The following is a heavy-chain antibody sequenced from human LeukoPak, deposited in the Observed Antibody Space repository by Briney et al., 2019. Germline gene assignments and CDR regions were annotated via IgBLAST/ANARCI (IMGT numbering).Heavy chain of an antibody. CDR2: IYHSGST. D-gene: IGHD5-12*01. CDR1: GGSISSGGYS. Sequence: KPSETLSLTCAVSGGSISSGGYSWSWIRQPPGKGLEWIGYIYHSGSTYYNPSLKSRVTISVDRSKNQFSLKLSSVTAADTAVYYCARDSGPGYSGYDDAFDIWGQGTMVTVSS. J-gene: IGHJ3*02. CDR3: ARDSGPGYSGYDDAFDI. V-gene: IGHV4-30-2*01.